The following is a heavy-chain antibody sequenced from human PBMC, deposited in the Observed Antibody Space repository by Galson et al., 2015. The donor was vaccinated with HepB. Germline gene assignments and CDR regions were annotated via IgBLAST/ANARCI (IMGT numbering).Heavy chain of an antibody. J-gene: IGHJ6*02. V-gene: IGHV4-39*01. D-gene: IGHD2-15*01. Sequence: ETLSLTCTVSGGSISSSSYYWGWIRQPPGKGLEWIGSIYYSGSTYYNPSLKSRVTISVDTSKNQFSLKLSSVTAAETAVYYCRIPVVVAATGYYGMDVWGQGTTVTVSS. CDR3: RIPVVVAATGYYGMDV. CDR2: IYYSGST. CDR1: GGSISSSSYY.